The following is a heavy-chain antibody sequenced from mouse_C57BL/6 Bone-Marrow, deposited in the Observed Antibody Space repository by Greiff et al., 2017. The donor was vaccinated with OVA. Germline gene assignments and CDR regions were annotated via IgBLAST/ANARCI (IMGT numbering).Heavy chain of an antibody. J-gene: IGHJ1*03. V-gene: IGHV14-3*01. CDR3: ASFTTVVGYFDV. D-gene: IGHD1-1*01. CDR2: IDPANGNT. CDR1: GFNIKNTY. Sequence: EVQLVESVAELVRPGASVKLSCTASGFNIKNTYMHWVKQRPEQRLEWIGRIDPANGNTKYAPKFQGKATLTADTSSNTAYLQLSSLTSEDTAIYYCASFTTVVGYFDVWGTGTTVTVSS.